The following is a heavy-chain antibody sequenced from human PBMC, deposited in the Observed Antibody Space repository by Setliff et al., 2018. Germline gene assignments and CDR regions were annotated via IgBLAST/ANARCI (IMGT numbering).Heavy chain of an antibody. J-gene: IGHJ4*02. D-gene: IGHD3-10*01. CDR1: GGTFSSYT. Sequence: ASVKVSCKASGGTFSSYTISWVRQAPGQGLEWMGWISTYNGDADYAQKLQGRVTMTTDTSTSTAYMELRSLRPDDTAVYYCARVHTYYYGSGSYGGRYYFDYWGQGTLVTVSS. CDR2: ISTYNGDA. CDR3: ARVHTYYYGSGSYGGRYYFDY. V-gene: IGHV1-18*01.